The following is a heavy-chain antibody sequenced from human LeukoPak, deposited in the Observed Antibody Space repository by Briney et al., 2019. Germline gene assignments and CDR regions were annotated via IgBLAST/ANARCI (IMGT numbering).Heavy chain of an antibody. CDR3: ARNPNNWNYYFDY. CDR2: ISYDGSNK. D-gene: IGHD1-7*01. V-gene: IGHV3-30*04. Sequence: GGSLRLSCAASGFTFSSYAMHWVRQAPGKGLEWVAVISYDGSNKYYADSVKGRFTISRDNSKNTLYLQMNSLRAEDTAVYYCARNPNNWNYYFDYWGQGTLVTVSS. CDR1: GFTFSSYA. J-gene: IGHJ4*02.